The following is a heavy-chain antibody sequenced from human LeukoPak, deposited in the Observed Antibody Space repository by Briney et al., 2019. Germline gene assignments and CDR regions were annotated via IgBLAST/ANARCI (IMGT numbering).Heavy chain of an antibody. J-gene: IGHJ4*02. CDR1: GGSISSYY. V-gene: IGHV4-59*01. CDR3: ARVGDYYDTSGYYYSHDN. Sequence: SETLSLTCTVSGGSISSYYWSWIRQPPGKGLEWIGYIYYSGTTKYNPSLKSRVTISVDTSKNQFSLKLSSVTAADTAVYYCARVGDYYDTSGYYYSHDNWGQGTLVTASS. CDR2: IYYSGTT. D-gene: IGHD3-22*01.